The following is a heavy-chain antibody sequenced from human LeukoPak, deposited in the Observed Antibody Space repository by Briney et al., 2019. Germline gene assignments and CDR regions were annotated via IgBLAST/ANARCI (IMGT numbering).Heavy chain of an antibody. V-gene: IGHV1-46*01. D-gene: IGHD3-22*01. Sequence: ASVKVSCKASGYTFTSYAMHWVRQAPGQGLEWMGIINPSGGSTSYAQKFQGRVTMTRDTSTSTVYMELSSLRSEDTAVYYCARERAYDSSGYYSYYGMDVWGQGTTVTVSS. CDR1: GYTFTSYA. J-gene: IGHJ6*02. CDR3: ARERAYDSSGYYSYYGMDV. CDR2: INPSGGST.